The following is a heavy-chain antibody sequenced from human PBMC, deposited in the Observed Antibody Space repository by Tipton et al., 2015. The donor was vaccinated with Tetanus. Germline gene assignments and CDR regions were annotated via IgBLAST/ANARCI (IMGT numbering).Heavy chain of an antibody. V-gene: IGHV6-1*01. Sequence: PGLVKPSQTLSLTCAISGDSVSSISAAWNWIRQSPSRGLEWLGRTYYRSKWYNDYAVSVKSRITINPDTSKNQFSLQLNSVTPEDSAVYYCVREMQQWIPEGGFDPWGQGTPVTVSS. CDR1: GDSVSSISAA. D-gene: IGHD6-19*01. CDR3: VREMQQWIPEGGFDP. CDR2: TYYRSKWYN. J-gene: IGHJ5*02.